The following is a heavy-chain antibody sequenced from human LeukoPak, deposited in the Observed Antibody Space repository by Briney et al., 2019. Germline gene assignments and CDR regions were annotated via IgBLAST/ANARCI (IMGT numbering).Heavy chain of an antibody. CDR3: ARDPDNWNYDAMDV. D-gene: IGHD1-7*01. J-gene: IGHJ6*03. CDR2: ISSSSSTI. V-gene: IGHV3-48*04. Sequence: GGSLRLSCAASGFTFSSYSMNWVRQAPGKGLEWVSYISSSSSTIYYADSVKGRFTISRDNAKNSLYLQMNSLRAEDTAVYYCARDPDNWNYDAMDVWGKGTTVTDSS. CDR1: GFTFSSYS.